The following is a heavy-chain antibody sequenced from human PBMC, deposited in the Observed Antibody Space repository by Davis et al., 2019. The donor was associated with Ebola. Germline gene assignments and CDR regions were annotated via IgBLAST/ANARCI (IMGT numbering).Heavy chain of an antibody. CDR3: ARGQESGYCSGGGCYSGWFDP. V-gene: IGHV1-18*04. Sequence: AASVKVSCKASGYMFTNYGISWVRQAPGQGLEWMGWISAYNGNTNYAQKLQGRVTMTTDTSTSTAYMELRSLRSDDTAVYYCARGQESGYCSGGGCYSGWFDPWGQGTLVTVSS. CDR2: ISAYNGNT. CDR1: GYMFTNYG. J-gene: IGHJ5*02. D-gene: IGHD2-15*01.